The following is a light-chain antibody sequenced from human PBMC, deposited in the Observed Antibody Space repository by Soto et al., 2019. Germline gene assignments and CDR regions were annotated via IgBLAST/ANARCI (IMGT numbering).Light chain of an antibody. J-gene: IGKJ1*01. CDR3: QQYNFYWA. Sequence: DIQMTQSPPTLSASVGDRVTITCRASQSISSWLAWYQQKPGKAPKLLIYDASSLESGVPSRFSGSGSGTEFTLTISSLQPDDFATYYCQQYNFYWAFGQGTKVDIK. V-gene: IGKV1-5*01. CDR1: QSISSW. CDR2: DAS.